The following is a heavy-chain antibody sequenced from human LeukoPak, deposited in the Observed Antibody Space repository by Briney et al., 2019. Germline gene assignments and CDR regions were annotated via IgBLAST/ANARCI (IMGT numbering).Heavy chain of an antibody. V-gene: IGHV4-38-2*02. Sequence: KPSETLSLTCTVSGYFISSGYYWGWIRQPPGKGLEWIGSIYHSGSTYYNPSLKSRVTISVDTSKNQFSLKLSSVTAADTAVYYCAGGAIWYDSSGYYGPIDYWGQGTLVTVSS. D-gene: IGHD3-22*01. J-gene: IGHJ4*02. CDR1: GYFISSGYY. CDR2: IYHSGST. CDR3: AGGAIWYDSSGYYGPIDY.